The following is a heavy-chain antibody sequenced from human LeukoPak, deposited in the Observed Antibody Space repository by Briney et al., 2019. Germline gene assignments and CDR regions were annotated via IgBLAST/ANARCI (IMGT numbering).Heavy chain of an antibody. J-gene: IGHJ6*02. Sequence: GGSLRLSCAASGFTVSSNYMSWVRQAPGKGLEWVSVIYSGGSTYYADSVKGRFTISRDNSKNTLYLQMNSLRAEDTAVYYCARDRRDYYGSGSYYYGMDVWGQGTTVTVSS. D-gene: IGHD3-10*01. V-gene: IGHV3-53*01. CDR2: IYSGGST. CDR1: GFTVSSNY. CDR3: ARDRRDYYGSGSYYYGMDV.